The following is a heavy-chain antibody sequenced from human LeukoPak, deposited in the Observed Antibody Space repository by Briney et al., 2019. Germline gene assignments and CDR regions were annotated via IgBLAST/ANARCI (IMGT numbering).Heavy chain of an antibody. CDR2: INQAGSEK. CDR1: GFTFSNYG. V-gene: IGHV3-7*05. Sequence: PGGSLRLSCAASGFTFSNYGMHWVRQAPGKGLEWVANINQAGSEKYYVDSVKGRFTISGDNAKNSLYLQMNSLRAEDTAVYYCARESNGWYTHFDYWGQGTLVTVSS. J-gene: IGHJ4*02. D-gene: IGHD6-19*01. CDR3: ARESNGWYTHFDY.